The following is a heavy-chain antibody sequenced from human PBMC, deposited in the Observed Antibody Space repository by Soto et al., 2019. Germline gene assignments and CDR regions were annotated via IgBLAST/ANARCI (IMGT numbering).Heavy chain of an antibody. D-gene: IGHD4-17*01. J-gene: IGHJ4*02. V-gene: IGHV3-53*01. CDR2: IYTGGTT. CDR1: GFTVSSNY. Sequence: EVQLVESGGGLIQPGGSLRLSCAASGFTVSSNYMSLVRQAPGKGLEWVSVIYTGGTTYYADSVKGRFTISRDNSKNTLYLQMNSLRAEDTAVYYCARSMSTVVTFAYWCQGTLVTVSS. CDR3: ARSMSTVVTFAY.